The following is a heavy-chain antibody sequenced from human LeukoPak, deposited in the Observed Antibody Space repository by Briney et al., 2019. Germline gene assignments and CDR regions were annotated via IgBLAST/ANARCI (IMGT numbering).Heavy chain of an antibody. J-gene: IGHJ4*02. CDR2: INQGGSDK. CDR1: GFTLSGLW. D-gene: IGHD1-14*01. Sequence: PGGSLRLSCAASGFTLSGLWMSWVGQAPGQGLEWVGNINQGGSDKYYVDSVKGRFTISRDNANNLLYLQMNSLRGEDTAVYYCTRARSRAEDDWGQGTLVTVSS. CDR3: TRARSRAEDD. V-gene: IGHV3-7*01.